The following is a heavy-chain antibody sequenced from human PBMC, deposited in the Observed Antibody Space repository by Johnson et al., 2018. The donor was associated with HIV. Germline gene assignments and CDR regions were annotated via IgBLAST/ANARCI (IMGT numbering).Heavy chain of an antibody. CDR1: GFTFDDYA. Sequence: VQLVESGGGLVQPGRSLRLSCAASGFTFDDYAMHWVRQAPGKGLEWVSGISWNSGSTYYADSVKGRFTISRDNSKNTLYLQMNSLRAEDTAVYYCAKTYSGSNRDAFDIWGQGTMVTVSS. CDR2: ISWNSGST. D-gene: IGHD1-26*01. J-gene: IGHJ3*02. V-gene: IGHV3-9*01. CDR3: AKTYSGSNRDAFDI.